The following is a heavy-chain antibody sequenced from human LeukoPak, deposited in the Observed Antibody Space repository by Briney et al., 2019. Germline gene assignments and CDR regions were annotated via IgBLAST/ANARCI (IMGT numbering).Heavy chain of an antibody. D-gene: IGHD3-22*01. J-gene: IGHJ4*02. V-gene: IGHV1-8*01. CDR2: PXSGNT. Sequence: PXSGNTGYAQKLQVRVTMTRNTSISTAYMELSSLRSEDTAVYYCARGVLTYYYDSSGHYYFDYWGQGTLVTVSS. CDR3: ARGVLTYYYDSSGHYYFDY.